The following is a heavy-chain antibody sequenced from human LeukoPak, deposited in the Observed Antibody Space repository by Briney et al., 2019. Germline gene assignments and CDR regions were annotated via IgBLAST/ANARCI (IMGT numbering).Heavy chain of an antibody. CDR1: GFTFSRYT. D-gene: IGHD1-26*01. V-gene: IGHV3-48*01. CDR3: ARDPREWGLPYFVC. Sequence: GGSLRLSCAASGFTFSRYTMNWVRQAPGKGLEWISDISSSSTTIHYADSVKGRFTISRDNAKNSLYLQMNNLRAEDTAVYYCARDPREWGLPYFVCWGQGTLVSVSS. J-gene: IGHJ4*02. CDR2: ISSSSTTI.